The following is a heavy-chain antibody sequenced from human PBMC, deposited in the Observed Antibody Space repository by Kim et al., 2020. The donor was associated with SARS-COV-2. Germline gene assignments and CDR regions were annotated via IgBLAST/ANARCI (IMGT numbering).Heavy chain of an antibody. D-gene: IGHD6-19*01. J-gene: IGHJ4*02. V-gene: IGHV3-74*01. CDR3: ARDQTEAGPTTFDY. Sequence: DSVKGRFTISRDNAKNTLYRQMNGLRAEDTAVYYCARDQTEAGPTTFDYWGQGTLVTVSS.